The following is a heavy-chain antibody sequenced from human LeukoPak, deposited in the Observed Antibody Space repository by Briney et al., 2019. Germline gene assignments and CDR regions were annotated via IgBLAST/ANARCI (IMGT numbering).Heavy chain of an antibody. D-gene: IGHD6-19*01. CDR2: IYYSGST. V-gene: IGHV4-59*08. Sequence: PSETXXLTCTVSGGSISXXYWSWXXQXXGXGXEXXGXIYYSGSTNYNPSLKSRVTISVDTSKNQFSLKLSSVTAADTAVYYCARSQSLSSGWDVSFDYWGQGTLVTVSS. CDR3: ARSQSLSSGWDVSFDY. CDR1: GGSISXXY. J-gene: IGHJ4*02.